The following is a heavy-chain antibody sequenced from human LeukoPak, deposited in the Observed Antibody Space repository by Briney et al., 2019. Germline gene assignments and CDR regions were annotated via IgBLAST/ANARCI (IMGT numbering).Heavy chain of an antibody. CDR3: ASSTVTVTTRFYYYYYMDV. V-gene: IGHV4-38-2*02. J-gene: IGHJ6*03. D-gene: IGHD4-17*01. CDR2: IYHSGST. CDR1: GYSISSGYY. Sequence: SETLSLTCTDSGYSISSGYYWGWIRQPPGKGLEWIGSIYHSGSTYYNPSLKSRVTISVDTSKNQFSLKLSSVTAADTAVYYCASSTVTVTTRFYYYYYMDVWGKGTTVTVSS.